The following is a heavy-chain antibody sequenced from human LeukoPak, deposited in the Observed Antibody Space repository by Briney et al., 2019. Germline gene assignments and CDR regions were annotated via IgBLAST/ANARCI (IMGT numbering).Heavy chain of an antibody. J-gene: IGHJ6*02. CDR3: ARDISGWHYYYYGMDV. D-gene: IGHD6-19*01. CDR1: GFTFSSYW. CDR2: IKQDGSEK. Sequence: GGSLRLSCAASGFTFSSYWMSWVRQAPGKGLEWVANIKQDGSEKYYVDSVKGRFTISRGNAKNSLYLQMNSLRAEDTAVYYCARDISGWHYYYYGMDVWGQGTTVTVSS. V-gene: IGHV3-7*01.